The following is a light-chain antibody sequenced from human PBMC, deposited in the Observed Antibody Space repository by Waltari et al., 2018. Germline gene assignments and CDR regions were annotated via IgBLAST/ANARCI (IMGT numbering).Light chain of an antibody. CDR1: KLGDNY. Sequence: SYELTQPPSVSVSPGQTARITCSGDKLGDNYVYWYQQKAGQSPVLVMFQDTKRPAGIPERFSGSNSGNTATLTISGTQAMDEADYYCQAWDSNTGVFGGGTKLTVL. J-gene: IGLJ3*02. CDR3: QAWDSNTGV. CDR2: QDT. V-gene: IGLV3-1*01.